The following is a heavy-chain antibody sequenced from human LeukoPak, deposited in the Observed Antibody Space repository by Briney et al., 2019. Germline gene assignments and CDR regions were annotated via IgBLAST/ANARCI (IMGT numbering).Heavy chain of an antibody. CDR1: GGSFSGYY. Sequence: PSETLSLTCAVYGGSFSGYYWSWIRQPPGKGLEWIGEINHSGSTNYNPSLKSRVTISVDTSKNQLSLKLSSVTAADTAVYYCARGPRPLYYYYYGMDVWGQGTTVTVSS. J-gene: IGHJ6*02. V-gene: IGHV4-34*01. CDR2: INHSGST. CDR3: ARGPRPLYYYYYGMDV.